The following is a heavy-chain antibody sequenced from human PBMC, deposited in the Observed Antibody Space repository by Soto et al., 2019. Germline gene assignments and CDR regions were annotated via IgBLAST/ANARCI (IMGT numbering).Heavy chain of an antibody. V-gene: IGHV4-59*08. CDR2: IYYSGST. CDR3: ASSRYCSSTSCYAGYYYMDV. CDR1: GGSISSYY. D-gene: IGHD2-2*01. J-gene: IGHJ6*03. Sequence: SETLSLTCTVSGGSISSYYWSWIRQPPGKGLEWIGYIYYSGSTNYNPSLKSRVTISVDTSKNQFSLKLSSVTAADTAVYYCASSRYCSSTSCYAGYYYMDVWGKGTTVTVSS.